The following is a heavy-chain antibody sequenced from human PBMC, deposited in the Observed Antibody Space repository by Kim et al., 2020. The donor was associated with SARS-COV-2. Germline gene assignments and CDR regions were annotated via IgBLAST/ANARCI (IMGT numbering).Heavy chain of an antibody. V-gene: IGHV3-15*01. J-gene: IGHJ4*02. D-gene: IGHD3-22*01. CDR3: TMTTYYYDSSGYYLGDY. Sequence: VKGRCTITRDESKNTLYLQMNSLKTEDTAVYYCTMTTYYYDSSGYYLGDYWGQGTLVTVSS.